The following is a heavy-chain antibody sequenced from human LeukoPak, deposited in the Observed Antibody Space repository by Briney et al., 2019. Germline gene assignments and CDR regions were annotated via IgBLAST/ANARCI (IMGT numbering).Heavy chain of an antibody. CDR3: ARSYLPGRWLQLGDY. CDR1: GFTFSSYA. V-gene: IGHV3-30-3*01. J-gene: IGHJ4*02. D-gene: IGHD5-24*01. CDR2: ISYDGSNK. Sequence: GGSLRLSCAASGFTFSSYAMHWVHQAPGKGLEWVAVISYDGSNKYYADSVKGRFTISRDNSKNTLYLQMNSLRAEDTAVYYCARSYLPGRWLQLGDYWGQGTLVTVSS.